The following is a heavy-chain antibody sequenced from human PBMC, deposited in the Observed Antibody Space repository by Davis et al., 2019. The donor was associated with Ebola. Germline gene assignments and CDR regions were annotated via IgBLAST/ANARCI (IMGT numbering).Heavy chain of an antibody. Sequence: PGGSLRLSCAASGFTFSDYYMNWIRQAPGKGLEWVSYISTSSTYTNYADSVKGRFTISRDNAKNSLYLQMNNLRAEDTAVYYCARPNIRFSTLGGFDPWGQGTLVTVSS. CDR2: ISTSSTYT. J-gene: IGHJ5*02. D-gene: IGHD3-3*01. CDR1: GFTFSDYY. CDR3: ARPNIRFSTLGGFDP. V-gene: IGHV3-11*06.